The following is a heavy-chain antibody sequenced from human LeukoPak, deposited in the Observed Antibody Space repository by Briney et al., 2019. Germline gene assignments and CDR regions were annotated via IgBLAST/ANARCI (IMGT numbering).Heavy chain of an antibody. CDR2: IYHSGST. V-gene: IGHV4-38-2*01. J-gene: IGHJ4*02. CDR1: GYSISSGYY. D-gene: IGHD5-24*01. Sequence: PSETLSLTCAVSGYSISSGYYWGWIREPPGKGLEWIGSIYHSGSTYYNPSLKRRVTVSVDTSKNQFSLKLSSVTAADTAVYYCARREMATMRYWGQGTLVTVSS. CDR3: ARREMATMRY.